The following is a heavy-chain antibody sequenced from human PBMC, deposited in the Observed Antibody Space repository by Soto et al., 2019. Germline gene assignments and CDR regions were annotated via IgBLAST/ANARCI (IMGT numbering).Heavy chain of an antibody. V-gene: IGHV3-7*01. Sequence: EVQLVESGGGLVQPGGSLRLSCAASGFTFSSYWMSWFRQAPGKGLEWVANIKQDVSEKYYVDSVKGRFTISRDNAKNSLYLQMNILIADDTAVYYCSRYSSGHTALDYCGQGPLLTASS. CDR3: SRYSSGHTALDY. CDR1: GFTFSSYW. D-gene: IGHD6-19*01. CDR2: IKQDVSEK. J-gene: IGHJ4*02.